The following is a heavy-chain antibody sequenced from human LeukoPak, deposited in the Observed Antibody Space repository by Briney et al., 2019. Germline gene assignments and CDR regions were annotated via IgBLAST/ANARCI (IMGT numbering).Heavy chain of an antibody. CDR1: GYSISSGYY. CDR3: ARNRGGDYYYYYYMDV. Sequence: SETLSLTCTVSGYSISSGYYWGWIRQPPGKGLEWIGSIYHSGRTYYNPSLKSRVTISVDTSKNQFSLKLSSVTAADTAVYYCARNRGGDYYYYYYMDVWGKGTTVTVSS. J-gene: IGHJ6*03. D-gene: IGHD3-16*01. V-gene: IGHV4-38-2*02. CDR2: IYHSGRT.